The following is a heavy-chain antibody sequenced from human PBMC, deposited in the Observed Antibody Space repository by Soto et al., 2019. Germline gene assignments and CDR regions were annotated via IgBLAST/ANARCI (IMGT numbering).Heavy chain of an antibody. V-gene: IGHV3-33*01. Sequence: QVQLEESGGGVVQPGRSLRLSCEASGFTFNTYSMHWVRQPPGKGLEWLAAIWYDGTQKYYADSVQGRFIISRDNSKKTRYLEMNSLRAEDTAVYYCARAGGTTVTGLWHFDSWGQGTLFTVSS. CDR2: IWYDGTQK. D-gene: IGHD4-17*01. CDR3: ARAGGTTVTGLWHFDS. J-gene: IGHJ4*02. CDR1: GFTFNTYS.